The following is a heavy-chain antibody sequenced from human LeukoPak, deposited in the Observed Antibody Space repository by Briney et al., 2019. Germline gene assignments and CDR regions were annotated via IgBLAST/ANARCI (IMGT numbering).Heavy chain of an antibody. CDR3: ARGAGYSSGWYHI. CDR2: INAGNGNT. CDR1: GYTFTSYA. Sequence: ASVKVSCKASGYTFTSYAMHWVRQAPGQRPEWMGWINAGNGNTKYSQKFQGRVTITRDTSASTAYMELSSLRSEDTAVYYCARGAGYSSGWYHIWGQGTIVTVSS. V-gene: IGHV1-3*01. J-gene: IGHJ3*02. D-gene: IGHD6-19*01.